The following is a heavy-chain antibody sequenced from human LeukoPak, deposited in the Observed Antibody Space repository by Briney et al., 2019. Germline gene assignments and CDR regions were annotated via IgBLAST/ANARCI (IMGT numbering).Heavy chain of an antibody. V-gene: IGHV4-61*01. CDR3: ARENPSGYYNRPIDY. Sequence: SETLSLTCSVSGDSISGSRFSWGWIRQPPGKELEWIGDIYYSGSIKYNPSLKSRVTMSVDTSKNQFSLKLSSVTAADTAIYYCARENPSGYYNRPIDYWGQGTLVTVSS. CDR2: IYYSGSI. CDR1: GDSISGSRFS. D-gene: IGHD3-22*01. J-gene: IGHJ4*02.